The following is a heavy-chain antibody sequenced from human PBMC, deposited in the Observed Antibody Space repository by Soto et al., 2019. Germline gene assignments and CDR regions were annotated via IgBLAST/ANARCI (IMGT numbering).Heavy chain of an antibody. J-gene: IGHJ6*02. CDR2: TSSGSIYT. V-gene: IGHV3-11*05. D-gene: IGHD6-13*01. CDR1: GFTFSDYY. Sequence: QVQLVESGGGLVKPGGSLRLSCAASGFTFSDYYMSWIRQAPGKGLEWVSYTSSGSIYTKYADSVKGRFTISRDNAKNSLYLQMNSLRAEDTAVYYCARVTTAAGPGDYYGMDVWGQGTTVSVSS. CDR3: ARVTTAAGPGDYYGMDV.